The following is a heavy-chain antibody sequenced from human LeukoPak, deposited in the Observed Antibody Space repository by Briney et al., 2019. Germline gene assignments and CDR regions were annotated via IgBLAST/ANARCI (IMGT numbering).Heavy chain of an antibody. Sequence: SETLSLTCAVYGGSFSGYYWSWIRQPPGKGLEWIGEINHSGSTNYNPSLKSRVTISVDTSKNQFSLKLSSVTAADTAVYYCARGLRGWPRFDPWGQGTLVTVSS. J-gene: IGHJ5*02. D-gene: IGHD2-15*01. CDR2: INHSGST. CDR1: GGSFSGYY. CDR3: ARGLRGWPRFDP. V-gene: IGHV4-34*01.